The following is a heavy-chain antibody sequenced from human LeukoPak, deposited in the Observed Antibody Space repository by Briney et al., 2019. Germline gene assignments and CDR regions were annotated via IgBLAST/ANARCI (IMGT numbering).Heavy chain of an antibody. CDR2: VSSTGSS. Sequence: SQTLSLTCTVSGDSINSGASFWSWIRQPAGKGLEWIGRVSSTGSSKYNPSLESRLGISLDTSENQFSLTLSSVTAADTAVYYCARDLLAGAGGYWGQGTLVTVSS. D-gene: IGHD3-3*02. J-gene: IGHJ4*02. CDR3: ARDLLAGAGGY. V-gene: IGHV4-61*02. CDR1: GDSINSGASF.